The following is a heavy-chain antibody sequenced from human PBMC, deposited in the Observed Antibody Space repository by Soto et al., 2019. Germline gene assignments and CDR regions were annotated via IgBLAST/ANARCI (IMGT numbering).Heavy chain of an antibody. J-gene: IGHJ4*02. Sequence: AGSLRLSCAASGFTFSGFGMHGVRQSPGKGLEWVAIIWYDGSNKYYADSVKGRFTISRDNSKNTLYLQMNSLRAEDTAVYHCAFGNLSYYFDFWGQGTPVTVSS. CDR3: AFGNLSYYFDF. V-gene: IGHV3-33*01. CDR1: GFTFSGFG. CDR2: IWYDGSNK. D-gene: IGHD3-16*01.